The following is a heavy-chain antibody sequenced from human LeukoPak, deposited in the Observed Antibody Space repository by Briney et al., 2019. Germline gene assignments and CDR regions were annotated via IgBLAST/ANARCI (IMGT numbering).Heavy chain of an antibody. CDR2: ISGSGGST. J-gene: IGHJ4*02. Sequence: PGGSLRLSCAASGFTFSSYAMSWVRQAPGKGLEWASAISGSGGSTYYADSVKGRFTISRDNSKNTLYLQMNSLRAEDTAVYYCAKGHAGPSRSTSCYMGLCWNYFDYWGQGTLVTVSS. CDR1: GFTFSSYA. CDR3: AKGHAGPSRSTSCYMGLCWNYFDY. D-gene: IGHD2-2*02. V-gene: IGHV3-23*01.